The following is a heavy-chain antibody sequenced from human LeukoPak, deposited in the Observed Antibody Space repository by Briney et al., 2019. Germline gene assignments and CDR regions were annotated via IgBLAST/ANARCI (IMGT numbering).Heavy chain of an antibody. Sequence: EASVKVSCKASGYTFTGYYMHWVRQAPGQGLEWMGWINPNSGGTNYAQKFQGRVTMTRDTSISTAYMELSRLRSDDTAVYYCAITPVRAAILDYWGQGTLVTVSS. V-gene: IGHV1-2*02. J-gene: IGHJ4*02. CDR2: INPNSGGT. CDR1: GYTFTGYY. CDR3: AITPVRAAILDY. D-gene: IGHD2-15*01.